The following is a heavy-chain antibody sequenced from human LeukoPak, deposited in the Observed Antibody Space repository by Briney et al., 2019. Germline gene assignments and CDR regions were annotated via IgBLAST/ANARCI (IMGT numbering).Heavy chain of an antibody. CDR2: IRATDPST. V-gene: IGHV3-23*01. CDR3: AKGGYTSPYDY. J-gene: IGHJ4*02. D-gene: IGHD2-2*02. CDR1: GLTFNDFA. Sequence: GGSLRLSCTASGLTFNDFAMTWVRQAPGKGLEWVSTIRATDPSTYYADSVKGRFTISRDNSKNSVHLQMNSLRDDDTAIYFCAKGGYTSPYDYWGQGTLVTVSS.